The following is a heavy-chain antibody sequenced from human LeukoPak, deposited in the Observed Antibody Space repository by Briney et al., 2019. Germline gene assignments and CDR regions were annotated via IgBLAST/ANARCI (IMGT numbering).Heavy chain of an antibody. CDR1: GFAFSNYS. CDR2: ISSSGDTK. J-gene: IGHJ4*02. CDR3: ARAVGY. Sequence: GGSLRLSCAASGFAFSNYSMNWVRQAPGEGLEWISSISSSGDTKYYADSVKGRFTISRDNAKKSLYLQMNTVRVDDTAVYYCARAVGYWGQGTLVTVSS. D-gene: IGHD3-10*01. V-gene: IGHV3-48*04.